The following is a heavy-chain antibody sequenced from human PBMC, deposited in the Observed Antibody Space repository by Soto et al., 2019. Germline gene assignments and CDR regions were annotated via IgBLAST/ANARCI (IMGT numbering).Heavy chain of an antibody. CDR1: GYSFTSYW. D-gene: IGHD1-20*01. Sequence: PGESLKISCKGSGYSFTSYWIGWVRQMPGKGLEWMGIIYPGDSDTRYSPSFQGQVTISADESISTAYLQWSSLKASDTAMYYCARPGITGTKITNWFDPWGQGTLVTVSS. CDR3: ARPGITGTKITNWFDP. CDR2: IYPGDSDT. V-gene: IGHV5-51*01. J-gene: IGHJ5*02.